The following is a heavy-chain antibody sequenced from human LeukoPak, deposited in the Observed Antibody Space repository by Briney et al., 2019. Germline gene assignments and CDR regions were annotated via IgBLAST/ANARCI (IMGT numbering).Heavy chain of an antibody. D-gene: IGHD3-22*01. J-gene: IGHJ4*02. V-gene: IGHV1-69*13. CDR3: ASHYYDSSGYYYGFDY. CDR1: GGTFSSYA. Sequence: SVKVSCKASGGTFSSYAISWVRQAPGQGLEWMGGIIPIFGTANYAQKFQGRVTITAEESTSTAYIELSSLRSEDTAVYYCASHYYDSSGYYYGFDYWGQGTLVTVSS. CDR2: IIPIFGTA.